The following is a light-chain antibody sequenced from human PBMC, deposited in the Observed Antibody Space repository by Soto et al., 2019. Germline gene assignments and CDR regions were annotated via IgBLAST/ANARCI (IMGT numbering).Light chain of an antibody. CDR2: DND. J-gene: IGLJ2*01. V-gene: IGLV1-51*01. Sequence: QAVVTQPPSMSAAPGQKVTISCSGSGSNIGNNYVSWYQQLPGTAPKLLIYDNDKRPSGIPDRFSGSKSGTSATLGITGLQTGDEADYYCGTWDSSLSAVVFGGGTQLTVL. CDR1: GSNIGNNY. CDR3: GTWDSSLSAVV.